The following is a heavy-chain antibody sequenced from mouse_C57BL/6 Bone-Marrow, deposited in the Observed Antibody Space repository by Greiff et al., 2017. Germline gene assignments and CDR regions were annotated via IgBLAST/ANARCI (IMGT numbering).Heavy chain of an antibody. V-gene: IGHV1-55*01. D-gene: IGHD2-5*01. CDR1: GYTFTSYW. J-gene: IGHJ3*01. CDR2: IYPGSGST. Sequence: QVQLQQPGAELVKPGASVKMSCKASGYTFTSYWITWVKQRPGQGLEWIGDIYPGSGSTNYNEKFKSKATLTVDTSSSTAYMQLSSLTSEDSAVYYCARDYSKRGIGFAYWGQGTLVTVSA. CDR3: ARDYSKRGIGFAY.